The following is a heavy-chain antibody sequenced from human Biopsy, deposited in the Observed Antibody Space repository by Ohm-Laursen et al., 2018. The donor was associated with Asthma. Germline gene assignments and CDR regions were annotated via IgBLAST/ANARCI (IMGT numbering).Heavy chain of an antibody. CDR3: ARGDSGGWSHYYFDY. J-gene: IGHJ4*02. D-gene: IGHD2-15*01. V-gene: IGHV3-53*01. Sequence: SLRLSCAASGFAVSRDHMFWVRQAPGKGLEWVSVIYSGGTSHTADSVRGRFTSSRDFSKNTLHLQMHSLRVEDTAVYYCARGDSGGWSHYYFDYWGQGTLVTVSS. CDR2: IYSGGTS. CDR1: GFAVSRDH.